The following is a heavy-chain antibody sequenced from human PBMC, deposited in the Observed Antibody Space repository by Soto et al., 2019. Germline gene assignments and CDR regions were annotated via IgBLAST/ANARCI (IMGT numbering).Heavy chain of an antibody. CDR3: ARDGLASRLDYYYGMDV. CDR2: IWYDGSNK. CDR1: GFTFSSYG. D-gene: IGHD3-9*01. Sequence: GGSLRLSCAASGFTFSSYGMHWVRQAPGKGLEWVAVIWYDGSNKYYADSVKGRFTISRDNSKNTLYLQMNSLRAEDTAVYYCARDGLASRLDYYYGMDVWGQGTTVTVSS. J-gene: IGHJ6*02. V-gene: IGHV3-33*01.